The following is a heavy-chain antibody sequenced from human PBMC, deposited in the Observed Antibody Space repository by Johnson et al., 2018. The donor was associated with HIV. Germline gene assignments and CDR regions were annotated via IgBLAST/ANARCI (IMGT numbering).Heavy chain of an antibody. Sequence: VQLVESGGGVVQPGRSLRASCAASGFTFSSYAMHWVRQAPGKGLEWVAVISYDGSNKYYADSVKGRFTISRDNSKNTLYLQMNSLRSEDTAVYYCAKQYYGSGGSVHAFDIWGQGTIVTVSS. D-gene: IGHD3-10*01. CDR2: ISYDGSNK. V-gene: IGHV3-30-3*02. J-gene: IGHJ3*02. CDR3: AKQYYGSGGSVHAFDI. CDR1: GFTFSSYA.